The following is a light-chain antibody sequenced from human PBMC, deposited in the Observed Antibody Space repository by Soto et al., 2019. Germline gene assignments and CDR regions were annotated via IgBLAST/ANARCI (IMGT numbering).Light chain of an antibody. CDR3: LQDHDDSWT. CDR1: RDIGSD. J-gene: IGKJ1*01. Sequence: IQMTQSPSSLSASVVDRITITCRARRDIGSDLSWYQQKPGKAPTLLIYAASNLQSGVPSRFRGSRSGTEFTLTVSSLQSEDFATYYCLQDHDDSWTFGQGTKVDI. V-gene: IGKV1-6*01. CDR2: AAS.